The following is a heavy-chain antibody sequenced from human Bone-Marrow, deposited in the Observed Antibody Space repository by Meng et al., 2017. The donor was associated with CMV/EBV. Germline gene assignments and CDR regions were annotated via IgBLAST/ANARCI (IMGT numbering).Heavy chain of an antibody. J-gene: IGHJ4*01. Sequence: SETLSLTCNVSGGSISSYYWSWIRQPPGKGLDYIGYVYYGGTTKYNPSLKSRVTILVDTSKNQFSLKLTSMTTADTAVYYCARLVPSSFYFDRWGHGTLVTVSS. V-gene: IGHV4-59*01. CDR3: ARLVPSSFYFDR. D-gene: IGHD2-2*01. CDR1: GGSISSYY. CDR2: VYYGGTT.